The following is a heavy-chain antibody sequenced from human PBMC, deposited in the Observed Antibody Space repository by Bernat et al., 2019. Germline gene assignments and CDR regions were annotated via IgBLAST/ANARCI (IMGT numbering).Heavy chain of an antibody. J-gene: IGHJ4*02. V-gene: IGHV3-33*08. CDR1: GFTFSSCG. CDR3: ATAVPYYFAH. Sequence: QVQLVESGGGVVQPGRSLRLSCAASGFTFSSCGMHWVRQAPGKGLEWVAVIWYDGSNKYYADSVEGRFTISKDNSRNTLYLQMDSLRAEDTAVYYCATAVPYYFAHWGQGTLVTVSS. CDR2: IWYDGSNK.